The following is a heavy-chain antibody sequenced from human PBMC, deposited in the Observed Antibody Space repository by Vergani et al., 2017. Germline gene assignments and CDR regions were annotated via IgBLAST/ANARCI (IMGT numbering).Heavy chain of an antibody. CDR2: IRYDGSNK. V-gene: IGHV3-30*02. CDR1: GFTFSSYG. J-gene: IGHJ6*02. CDR3: ARPMIVVVITTLDYYGMDV. Sequence: QVHLVESGGGVVQPGGSLRLSCAASGFTFSSYGMHWVRQAPGKGLEWVAFIRYDGSNKYYADSVKGRFTISRDNSKNTLYLQMNSLRAEDTAVYYCARPMIVVVITTLDYYGMDVWGQGTTVTVSS. D-gene: IGHD3-22*01.